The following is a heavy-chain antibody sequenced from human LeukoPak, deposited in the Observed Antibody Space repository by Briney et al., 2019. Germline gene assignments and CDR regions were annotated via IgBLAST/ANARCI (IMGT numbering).Heavy chain of an antibody. Sequence: SETLSLTCTVSGGSISSYYWSWIRQPPGKGLEWIGYIYYSGSTNYNPSLKSRVTISADTSKNQFSLKLSSVTAADTAVYYCARHFSIVSHFDYWGQGTLVTVSS. CDR2: IYYSGST. V-gene: IGHV4-59*01. CDR3: ARHFSIVSHFDY. J-gene: IGHJ4*02. D-gene: IGHD2/OR15-2a*01. CDR1: GGSISSYY.